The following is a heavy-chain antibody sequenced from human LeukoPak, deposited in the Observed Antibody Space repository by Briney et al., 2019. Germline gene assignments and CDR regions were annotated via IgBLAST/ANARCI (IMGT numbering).Heavy chain of an antibody. J-gene: IGHJ4*02. D-gene: IGHD1-1*01. CDR1: GFTFSSYA. V-gene: IGHV3-23*01. CDR2: ISGSGITT. CDR3: ARDAPLDY. Sequence: GGSLRLSCAASGFTFSSYAMSWVRQAPGKGLEWVSAISGSGITTFYADSARGRFTISRDNSKNTLYLQMNSLRAEDTAVYYCARDAPLDYRGQGTLVTVSS.